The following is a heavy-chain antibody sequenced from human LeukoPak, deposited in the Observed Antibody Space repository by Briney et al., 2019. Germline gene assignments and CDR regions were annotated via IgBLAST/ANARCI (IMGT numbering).Heavy chain of an antibody. CDR2: IYHSGSS. D-gene: IGHD6-19*01. V-gene: IGHV4-38-2*02. CDR3: ARETGYSSGWYSGFWNWFDP. J-gene: IGHJ5*02. CDR1: GYSITTGYY. Sequence: PSETLSLTCAVTGYSITTGYYWGWIRQPPGKGLEWFGSIYHSGSSYYNPSLRSRVTISVDSSKNQFSLQLNSVTPEDTAVYYCARETGYSSGWYSGFWNWFDPWGQGTLVTVSS.